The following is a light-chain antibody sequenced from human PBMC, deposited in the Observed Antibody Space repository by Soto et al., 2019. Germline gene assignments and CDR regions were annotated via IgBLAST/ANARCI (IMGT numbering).Light chain of an antibody. V-gene: IGKV3-20*01. Sequence: EIVLMQSPGTLSLSPGERGTLSCRASQSVASSLAWYQQKPGQAPRLLIYDPSNRATGIPDRFSGSGSGTDFTLTLSRLEPEDFAVYYCQQYVNSPLTFGGGTKVEIK. CDR2: DPS. CDR3: QQYVNSPLT. CDR1: QSVASS. J-gene: IGKJ4*01.